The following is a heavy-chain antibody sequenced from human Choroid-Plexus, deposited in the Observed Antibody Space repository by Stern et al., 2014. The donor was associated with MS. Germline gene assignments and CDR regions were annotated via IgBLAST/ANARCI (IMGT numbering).Heavy chain of an antibody. V-gene: IGHV3-30*18. CDR3: AKDRQYLTYFFDH. CDR1: GFTFGSCS. J-gene: IGHJ5*02. D-gene: IGHD2/OR15-2a*01. CDR2: GAYDGSNK. Sequence: GPLVESGGGVAQPGRPLRLSCVASGFTFGSCSIHWVRQAPGQGLERVAGGAYDGSNKYYADAVKGRFTISRDNSQNTLYMQMSSLRPEDTAVYYCAKDRQYLTYFFDHWGQGSLVTVSS.